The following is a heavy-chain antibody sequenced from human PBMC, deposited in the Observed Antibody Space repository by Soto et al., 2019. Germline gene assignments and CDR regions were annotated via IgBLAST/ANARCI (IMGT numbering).Heavy chain of an antibody. CDR2: INPNSGGT. J-gene: IGHJ4*02. Sequence: ASVKVSCKASGYTFTGYYMHWVRQAPGQGLEWMGWINPNSGGTNYAQKFQGWVTMTRDTSISTAYMELSRLRSDDTAVYYCARDRVQYYYESSGYFEYWGQGTLVIVSS. CDR1: GYTFTGYY. V-gene: IGHV1-2*04. D-gene: IGHD3-22*01. CDR3: ARDRVQYYYESSGYFEY.